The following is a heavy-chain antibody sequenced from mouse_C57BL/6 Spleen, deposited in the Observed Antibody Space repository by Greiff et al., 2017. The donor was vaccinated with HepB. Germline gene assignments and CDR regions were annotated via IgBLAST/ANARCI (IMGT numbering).Heavy chain of an antibody. D-gene: IGHD3-1*01. Sequence: EVNLVESGGGLVKPGGSLKLSCAASGFTFSSYAMSWVRQTPEKRLEWVATISDGGSYTYYPDNVKGRFTISRDNAKNNLYLQMSHLKSEDTAMYYCARDKSGAMDYWGQGTSVTVSS. CDR1: GFTFSSYA. CDR3: ARDKSGAMDY. V-gene: IGHV5-4*01. J-gene: IGHJ4*01. CDR2: ISDGGSYT.